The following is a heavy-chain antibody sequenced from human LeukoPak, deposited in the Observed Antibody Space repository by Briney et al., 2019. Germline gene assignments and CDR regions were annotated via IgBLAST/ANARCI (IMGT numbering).Heavy chain of an antibody. CDR3: ARFSPNYYDSSGYYYSPGNDAFDI. CDR1: GGSISSSRYY. Sequence: PSETLSLTCTVSGGSISSSRYYWGWIRQPPGKGLEWIGSIYYSGSTYYNPSLKSRVTISVDTSKNQFSLKLSSVTAADTAVYYCARFSPNYYDSSGYYYSPGNDAFDIWGQGTMVTVSS. V-gene: IGHV4-39*01. CDR2: IYYSGST. D-gene: IGHD3-22*01. J-gene: IGHJ3*02.